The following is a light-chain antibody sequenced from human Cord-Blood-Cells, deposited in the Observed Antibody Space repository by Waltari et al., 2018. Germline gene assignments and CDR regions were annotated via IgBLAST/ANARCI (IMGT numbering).Light chain of an antibody. CDR3: SSYTSSSTLGV. CDR2: DVS. Sequence: SALTQPASVSGSPGQSITISCTGTSSDAGGSNYASWYQQHPGKAPQLMIYDVSNRPSGVSNRFSGSKSGNTASLTISGLQAEDEADYYCSSYTSSSTLGVFGGGTKLTVL. CDR1: SSDAGGSNY. J-gene: IGLJ3*02. V-gene: IGLV2-14*03.